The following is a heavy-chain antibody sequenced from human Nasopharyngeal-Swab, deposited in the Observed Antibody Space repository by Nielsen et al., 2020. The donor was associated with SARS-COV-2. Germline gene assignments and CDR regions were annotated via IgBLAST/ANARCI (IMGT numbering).Heavy chain of an antibody. Sequence: WIRQPPGEGLEWIGYIYYSGSTNYNPSLKSRVTISVDTSKNQFSLKLSSVTAADTAVYYCDRGVVGAATRLAFDIWGQGTMVTVSS. J-gene: IGHJ3*02. CDR3: DRGVVGAATRLAFDI. D-gene: IGHD2-15*01. V-gene: IGHV4-61*06. CDR2: IYYSGST.